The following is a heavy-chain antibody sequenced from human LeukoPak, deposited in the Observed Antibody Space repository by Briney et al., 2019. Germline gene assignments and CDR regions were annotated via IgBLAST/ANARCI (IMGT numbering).Heavy chain of an antibody. D-gene: IGHD1-7*01. Sequence: GGSLRLSCAASGFTFSSYAMSWVRQAPGKGLEWVSAISGSGGSTYYADSVKGRFTISRDNSKNTLYLQMNSLRAEDTAVYYCASHLTVTTYWWVRVGVLFDIWGQRTMVT. CDR3: ASHLTVTTYWWVRVGVLFDI. CDR2: ISGSGGST. CDR1: GFTFSSYA. V-gene: IGHV3-23*01. J-gene: IGHJ3*02.